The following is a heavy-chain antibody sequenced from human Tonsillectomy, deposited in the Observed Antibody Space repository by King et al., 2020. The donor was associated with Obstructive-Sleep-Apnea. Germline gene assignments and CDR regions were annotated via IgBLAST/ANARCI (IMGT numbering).Heavy chain of an antibody. J-gene: IGHJ3*02. Sequence: QLQESGPGLVKPSQTLSLNCTFSGGSISSGGYYWSWIRQHPGKGLEWIWYIYYSGSTSYNPSLKSRVTISVDTSKNQFSLKLSSVTAADTAVYYCARDQDSSGYYSGAFDIWGQGTMVTVSS. CDR1: GGSISSGGYY. CDR3: ARDQDSSGYYSGAFDI. CDR2: IYYSGST. V-gene: IGHV4-31*03. D-gene: IGHD3-22*01.